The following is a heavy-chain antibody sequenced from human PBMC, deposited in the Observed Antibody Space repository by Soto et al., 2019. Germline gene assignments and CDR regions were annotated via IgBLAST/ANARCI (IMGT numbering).Heavy chain of an antibody. D-gene: IGHD3-22*01. Sequence: EASVKVSCKASGYTFNSYGLNWVRQAPGQGLEWMGWISAYNGNTNYAQKLQGRVTMTTDTSTSTAYMGLRSLRSDDTAVYYCERSGSSGYYLDYWGQGTLVTVSS. CDR3: ERSGSSGYYLDY. V-gene: IGHV1-18*01. J-gene: IGHJ4*02. CDR2: ISAYNGNT. CDR1: GYTFNSYG.